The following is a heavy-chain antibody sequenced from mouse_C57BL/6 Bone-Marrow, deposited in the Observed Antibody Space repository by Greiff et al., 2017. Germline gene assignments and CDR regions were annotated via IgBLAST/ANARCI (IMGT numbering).Heavy chain of an antibody. CDR3: ARALALYEAWFAY. CDR1: GFTFSSYA. D-gene: IGHD1-3*01. J-gene: IGHJ3*01. V-gene: IGHV5-4*03. Sequence: EVMLVESGGGLVKPGGSLKLSCAASGFTFSSYAMSWVRQTPEKRLEWVATISDGGSYTYSPDNVKGRFTISRDNAKNNLYLQMSHLKSEDTAMYYCARALALYEAWFAYGGQGTLVTVSA. CDR2: ISDGGSYT.